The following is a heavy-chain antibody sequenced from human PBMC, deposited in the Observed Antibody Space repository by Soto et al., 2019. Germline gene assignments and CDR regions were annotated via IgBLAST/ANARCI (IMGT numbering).Heavy chain of an antibody. CDR2: IHHSGGT. D-gene: IGHD5-12*01. J-gene: IGHJ4*02. CDR3: TKTSAYALAY. CDR1: GGSVSNNNW. V-gene: IGHV4-4*02. Sequence: QVQLQESGPGLVKPSGTLSLSCAVSGGSVSNNNWWSWVRQSPGNGLEWIGEIHHSGGTSYNPSLENRATLSVYKSKNELSLRLNYVTAADTAVYYCTKTSAYALAYLGLGILVTVSS.